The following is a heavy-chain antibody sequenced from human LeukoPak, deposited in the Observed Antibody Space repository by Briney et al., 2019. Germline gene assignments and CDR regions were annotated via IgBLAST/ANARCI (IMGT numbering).Heavy chain of an antibody. D-gene: IGHD3-9*01. CDR1: GFTFGDYA. V-gene: IGHV3-49*03. CDR2: IRSKAYGGTT. CDR3: TRARDFDWAFDI. J-gene: IGHJ3*02. Sequence: GGSLRLSCTASGFTFGDYAMSLFRQAPRKGLEWVGFIRSKAYGGTTEYAASVKGRFTISRDDSKSIAYLQMNSLKTEDTAVYYCTRARDFDWAFDIWGQGTMVTVSS.